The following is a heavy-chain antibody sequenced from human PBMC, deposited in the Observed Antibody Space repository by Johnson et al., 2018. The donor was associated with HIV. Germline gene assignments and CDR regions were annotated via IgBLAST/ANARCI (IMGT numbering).Heavy chain of an antibody. Sequence: QVQLVESGGGLEQPGGSLRLSCAASGFTFSIFGMHWVRQAPGKGLEWVAVISYDGSNKYYADFVKGRFTISRDNSKNTLYLQMNSLRAEDTAVYYCARGIGSSWPLDAFDFWGQGTMVTVSS. V-gene: IGHV3-30*03. CDR2: ISYDGSNK. D-gene: IGHD6-13*01. J-gene: IGHJ3*01. CDR1: GFTFSIFG. CDR3: ARGIGSSWPLDAFDF.